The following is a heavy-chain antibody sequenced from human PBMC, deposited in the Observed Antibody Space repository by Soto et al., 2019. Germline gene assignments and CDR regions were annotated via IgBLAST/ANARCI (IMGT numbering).Heavy chain of an antibody. Sequence: QVQLVQSGGEVKKPGASVRVSCKASGYTFNIYGISWVRQAPGQGLEWVGWISAYNGNPHYGPKFESRVTLTTDTPKNTANMEPRSRGSDDTAVYYCARESQAYQLIRNFQYYYGMAGWGQGTTVTVSS. CDR2: ISAYNGNP. J-gene: IGHJ6*02. V-gene: IGHV1-18*04. D-gene: IGHD2-2*01. CDR1: GYTFNIYG. CDR3: ARESQAYQLIRNFQYYYGMAG.